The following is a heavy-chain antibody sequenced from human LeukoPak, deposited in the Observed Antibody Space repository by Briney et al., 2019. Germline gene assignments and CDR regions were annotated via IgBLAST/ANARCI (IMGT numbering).Heavy chain of an antibody. CDR1: GGSISSTNW. Sequence: SETLSLTCGVSGGSISSTNWWSWVRQPPGQGLEWIGYIYYSGSTNYNPSLKSRVTISVDTSKNQFSLKLSSVTAADTAVYYCARGPLPNYWGQGTLVTVSS. CDR3: ARGPLPNY. J-gene: IGHJ4*02. V-gene: IGHV4-4*02. CDR2: IYYSGST.